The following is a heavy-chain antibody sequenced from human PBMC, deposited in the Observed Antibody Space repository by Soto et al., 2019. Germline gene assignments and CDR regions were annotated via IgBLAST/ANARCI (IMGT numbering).Heavy chain of an antibody. D-gene: IGHD6-19*01. CDR1: DYSINSDKYY. J-gene: IGHJ4*02. V-gene: IGHV4-39*01. Sequence: SETLSLTCSVSDYSINSDKYYWVWIRQPPGKGLEWIGSIYYRGNAYYDPSLQTRVTISLDKSRSQFSLKLNSVTAADSAVYFCARLEGLGTISYYFDFWGPGALVTVSS. CDR3: ARLEGLGTISYYFDF. CDR2: IYYRGNA.